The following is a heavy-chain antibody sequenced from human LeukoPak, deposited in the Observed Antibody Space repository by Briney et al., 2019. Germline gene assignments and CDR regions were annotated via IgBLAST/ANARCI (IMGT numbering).Heavy chain of an antibody. D-gene: IGHD1-26*01. V-gene: IGHV1-69*06. CDR2: IIPIFGTA. CDR3: ATSIGGGGSYYFYYYMDV. J-gene: IGHJ6*03. CDR1: GGTFSSYA. Sequence: ASVKVSCKASGGTFSSYAISWVRQAPGQGLEWMGGIIPIFGTANYAQKFQGRITITADKSTSTAYMELSSLRSEDTAVYYCATSIGGGGSYYFYYYMDVWGKGTTVTVSS.